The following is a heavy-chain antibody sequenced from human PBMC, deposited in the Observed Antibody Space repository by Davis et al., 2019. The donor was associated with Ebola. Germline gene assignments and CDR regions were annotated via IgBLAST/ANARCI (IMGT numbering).Heavy chain of an antibody. D-gene: IGHD5-24*01. CDR3: ARRSQRWLQAYGMDV. CDR1: GGSISSSSYY. J-gene: IGHJ6*02. CDR2: IYYSGST. Sequence: LTCTVSGGSISSSSYYWGWIRQPPGKGLEWIGSIYYSGSTYYNPSLKSRVTISVDTSKNQFSLKLSSVTAADTAVYYCARRSQRWLQAYGMDVWGQGTTVTVSS. V-gene: IGHV4-39*01.